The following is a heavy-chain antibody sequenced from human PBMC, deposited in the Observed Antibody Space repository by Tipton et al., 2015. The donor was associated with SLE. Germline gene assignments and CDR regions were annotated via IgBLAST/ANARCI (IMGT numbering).Heavy chain of an antibody. J-gene: IGHJ3*02. CDR2: INHSGST. V-gene: IGHV4-34*01. CDR1: GGSFSGYY. Sequence: LRLSCAVYGGSFSGYYWSWIRQPPGKGLGWIGEINHSGSTNYNPSLKSRVTISADTSKNQFSLRLTSVTAADTAVYYCARTLGAIAHTVYDAFDIWGQGKMVTVSS. CDR3: ARTLGAIAHTVYDAFDI. D-gene: IGHD1-26*01.